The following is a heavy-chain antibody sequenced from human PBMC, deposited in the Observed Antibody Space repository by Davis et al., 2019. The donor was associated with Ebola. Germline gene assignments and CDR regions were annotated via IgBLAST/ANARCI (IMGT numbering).Heavy chain of an antibody. V-gene: IGHV3-23*01. J-gene: IGHJ3*01. CDR1: GFTFSSYA. D-gene: IGHD2/OR15-2a*01. CDR3: AKDNRNIWSEV. Sequence: GESLKISCAASGFTFSSYAMSWVRQAPGKGLEWVSAISVSGGSTYYADSVKGRFTISRDNSKNTLYLQMNGLRVEDTAIYYCAKDNRNIWSEVWGQGTMVTVSS. CDR2: ISVSGGST.